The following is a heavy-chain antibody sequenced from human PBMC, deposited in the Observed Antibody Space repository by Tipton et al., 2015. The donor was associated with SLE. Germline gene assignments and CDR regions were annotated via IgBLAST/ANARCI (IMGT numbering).Heavy chain of an antibody. CDR3: ARGDVVEHAFDI. D-gene: IGHD3-22*01. Sequence: LRLSCTVSGGSISSGSYYWSWIRQPAGKGLEWIGYIYTSGSTNYNPSLKSRVTISVDTSKNQFSLKLSSVTAADTAVYYCARGDVVEHAFDIWGQGTMVTVSS. CDR2: IYTSGST. J-gene: IGHJ3*02. CDR1: GGSISSGSYY. V-gene: IGHV4-61*09.